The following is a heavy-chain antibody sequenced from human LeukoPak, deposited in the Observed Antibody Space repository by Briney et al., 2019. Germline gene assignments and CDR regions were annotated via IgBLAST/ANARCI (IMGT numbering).Heavy chain of an antibody. V-gene: IGHV3-23*01. J-gene: IGHJ4*02. CDR2: ISGSGGST. D-gene: IGHD1-20*01. CDR1: GFTFSSYW. CDR3: AKLKDNSLYCFDY. Sequence: GGSLRLSCAASGFTFSSYWIHWVRQAGGRGLEWVSAISGSGGSTYYADSVKGRFTISRDNSKNTLYLQMSSLRAEDTAVYYCAKLKDNSLYCFDYWGQGTLVTVSS.